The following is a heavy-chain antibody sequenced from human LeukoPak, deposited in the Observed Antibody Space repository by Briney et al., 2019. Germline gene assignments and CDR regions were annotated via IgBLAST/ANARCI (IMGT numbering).Heavy chain of an antibody. Sequence: PGGSLRLSCAASGFTFSSYGMSWVRQAPGKGLEWVSYISSSGSTIYYADSVKGRFTISRDNAKNSLYLQMNSLRAEDTAVYYCARDWGGSYYVGFDYWGQGTLVTVSS. CDR1: GFTFSSYG. J-gene: IGHJ4*02. V-gene: IGHV3-48*04. CDR3: ARDWGGSYYVGFDY. CDR2: ISSSGSTI. D-gene: IGHD1-26*01.